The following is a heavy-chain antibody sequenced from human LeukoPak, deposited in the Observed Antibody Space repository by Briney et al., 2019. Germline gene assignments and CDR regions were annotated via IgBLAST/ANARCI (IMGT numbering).Heavy chain of an antibody. CDR1: GYTLTELS. Sequence: ASVKVSCTVSGYTLTELSMHWVRQAPGKGLEWMGGFDPEDGETIYAQKFQGRVTMTEDTSTDTAYMELSSLRSEDTAVYYCATVVYCSGGGCYYPDYWGQGTLVTVSS. CDR2: FDPEDGET. J-gene: IGHJ4*02. V-gene: IGHV1-24*01. CDR3: ATVVYCSGGGCYYPDY. D-gene: IGHD2-15*01.